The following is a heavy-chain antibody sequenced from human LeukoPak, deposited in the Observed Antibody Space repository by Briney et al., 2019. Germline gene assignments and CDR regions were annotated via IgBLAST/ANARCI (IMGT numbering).Heavy chain of an antibody. V-gene: IGHV5-51*01. Sequence: GESLKISCKGSGYNFGTSWIGWVRQMPGKGLEWMGIIYPGDSDTRYTPSFQGQVTISVDKSITTAYLQWSSLKASDTAIYYCARRANSGWLLASYFDCRGQGTLVTVSS. CDR1: GYNFGTSW. CDR2: IYPGDSDT. D-gene: IGHD6-19*01. J-gene: IGHJ4*02. CDR3: ARRANSGWLLASYFDC.